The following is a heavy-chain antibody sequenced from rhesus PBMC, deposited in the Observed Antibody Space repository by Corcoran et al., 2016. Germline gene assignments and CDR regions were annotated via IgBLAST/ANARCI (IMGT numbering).Heavy chain of an antibody. CDR3: AIHVDTATVH. CDR1: GGSISSGYYY. CDR2: IPYSGST. J-gene: IGHJ4*01. D-gene: IGHD5-12*01. V-gene: IGHV4-122*02. Sequence: QVQLQESGPGLVKPSETLSLTCAVSGGSISSGYYYWSWSRQPQGKGLEWIGYIPYSGSTSYNPSLKGRITISRDTSKNQFSLKLSSVTAADTAVYYCAIHVDTATVHWGQGVLVTVSS.